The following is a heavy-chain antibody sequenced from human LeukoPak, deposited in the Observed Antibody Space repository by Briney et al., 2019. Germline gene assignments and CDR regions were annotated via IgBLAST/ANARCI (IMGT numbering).Heavy chain of an antibody. Sequence: GGSLRLSCAASGFTFSSYAMSWVRQAPGKGLQWVSAISGGGDGTSYADSVKGRFTISRDNSKNTLSLQMNGLRAEDTAIYYCARVGTYTYGSPVDHWGQGTLVTVSS. V-gene: IGHV3-23*01. J-gene: IGHJ4*02. CDR1: GFTFSSYA. CDR3: ARVGTYTYGSPVDH. CDR2: ISGGGDGT. D-gene: IGHD5-18*01.